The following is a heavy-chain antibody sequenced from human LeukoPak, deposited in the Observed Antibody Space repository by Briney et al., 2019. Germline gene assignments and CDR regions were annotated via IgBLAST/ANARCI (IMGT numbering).Heavy chain of an antibody. D-gene: IGHD3-22*01. Sequence: GGALILSCTATGFSFSDVWMSWVRQAPGKGLEWVANIRQDGNGKNYVPSVRGRFTISRDNAKNSVYLQMNSLTAEDTALYYCATSFDSSGNNWGQGTLVTVSS. V-gene: IGHV3-7*01. CDR2: IRQDGNGK. J-gene: IGHJ4*02. CDR1: GFSFSDVW. CDR3: ATSFDSSGNN.